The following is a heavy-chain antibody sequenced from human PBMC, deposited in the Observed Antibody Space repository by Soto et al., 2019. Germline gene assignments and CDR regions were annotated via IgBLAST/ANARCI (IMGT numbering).Heavy chain of an antibody. CDR2: IWYDGSNK. J-gene: IGHJ6*03. Sequence: GGSLRLSCAASGFTFSSYGMHWVRQAPGKGLEWVAVIWYDGSNKYYADSVKGRFTISRDNSKNTLYLQMNSLRAEDTAVYYCARAPITYGDPETYYYYMDVWGKGTTVTVSS. CDR3: ARAPITYGDPETYYYYMDV. D-gene: IGHD4-17*01. V-gene: IGHV3-33*01. CDR1: GFTFSSYG.